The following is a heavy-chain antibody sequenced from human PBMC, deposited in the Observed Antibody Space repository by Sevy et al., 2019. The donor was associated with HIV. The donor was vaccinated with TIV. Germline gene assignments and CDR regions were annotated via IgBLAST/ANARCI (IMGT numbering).Heavy chain of an antibody. Sequence: GGSLRLSCAASGFTFSSYAMSWVRQAPGKGLEWVSAISGSGGSTYYADSVKGRFSISRDNSKNTLYLQMNSLRAEDTAVYYCAKDYYSLVWFGEPSYMDVWGKGTTVTVSS. D-gene: IGHD3-10*01. CDR1: GFTFSSYA. CDR3: AKDYYSLVWFGEPSYMDV. V-gene: IGHV3-23*01. J-gene: IGHJ6*03. CDR2: ISGSGGST.